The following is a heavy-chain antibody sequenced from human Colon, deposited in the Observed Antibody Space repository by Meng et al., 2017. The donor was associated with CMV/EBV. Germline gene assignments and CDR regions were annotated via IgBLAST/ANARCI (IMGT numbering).Heavy chain of an antibody. V-gene: IGHV4-34*01. CDR3: ARGGYCSSNSCYSAWFDP. D-gene: IGHD2-2*01. CDR1: GGSFSGYY. Sequence: GSLRLSCAAYGGSFSGYYWSWIRQSPGKGLEWIGEINHSGRTNYNSSLKSRVTISVDTSKKQFSLKLTSVTAADTAVYYCARGGYCSSNSCYSAWFDPWGQGTLVPSPQ. J-gene: IGHJ5*02. CDR2: INHSGRT.